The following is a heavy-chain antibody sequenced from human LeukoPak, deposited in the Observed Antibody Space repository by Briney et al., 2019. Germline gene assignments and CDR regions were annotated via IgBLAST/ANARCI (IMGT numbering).Heavy chain of an antibody. CDR2: ISGSGSYT. J-gene: IGHJ4*02. Sequence: SGGSLRLSCAASGFTVSDYSMTWVRQAPGKGLEWVSAISGSGSYTDYADSVKGRFTISRDNAKNSLYLQMNSLRAEDTAVYYCARETERDGYNPIDYWGQGTLVTVSS. D-gene: IGHD5-24*01. CDR3: ARETERDGYNPIDY. CDR1: GFTVSDYS. V-gene: IGHV3-11*06.